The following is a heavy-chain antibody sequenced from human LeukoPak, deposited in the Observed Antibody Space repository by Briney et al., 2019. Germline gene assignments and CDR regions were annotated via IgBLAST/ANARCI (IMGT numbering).Heavy chain of an antibody. Sequence: ASVKVSCKASGYTFTSYDINWVRQATGQGLEWMGWMNPNSGNTGYAQKFQGRVTITRNTSISTAYMELSSLRSEDTAVYYCARGRHSSSWYKDAFDIWGQGTMVTVSS. D-gene: IGHD6-13*01. CDR1: GYTFTSYD. V-gene: IGHV1-8*03. CDR3: ARGRHSSSWYKDAFDI. CDR2: MNPNSGNT. J-gene: IGHJ3*02.